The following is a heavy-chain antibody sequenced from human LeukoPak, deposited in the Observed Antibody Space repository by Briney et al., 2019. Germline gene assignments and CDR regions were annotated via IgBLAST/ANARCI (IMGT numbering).Heavy chain of an antibody. CDR2: IDPDGSTI. J-gene: IGHJ4*02. D-gene: IGHD1-7*01. CDR3: ATAGNYRFDN. CDR1: GFTFSSTW. V-gene: IGHV3-74*01. Sequence: GGSLRLSCAGTGFTFSSTWMHWVRQAPGKGLVWVSRIDPDGSTINYADSVKGRFTISRDSAKKTLYLQMNSLRAEDTAVYYCATAGNYRFDNWGQGTLVTASS.